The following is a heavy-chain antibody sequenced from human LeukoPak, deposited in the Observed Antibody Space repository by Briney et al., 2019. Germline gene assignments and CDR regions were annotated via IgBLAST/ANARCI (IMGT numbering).Heavy chain of an antibody. CDR2: INQDGSER. CDR3: ARDYMAGATFQIQGPVDY. Sequence: GGSLRLSCAASRFTFSNYWMTWVRQAPGKGLEWVANINQDGSERYYVDSVKGRFTISRDNAKSSLYLQMNSLRAEDTAVYYCARDYMAGATFQIQGPVDYWGQGTLVTVSS. D-gene: IGHD1-26*01. CDR1: RFTFSNYW. J-gene: IGHJ4*02. V-gene: IGHV3-7*01.